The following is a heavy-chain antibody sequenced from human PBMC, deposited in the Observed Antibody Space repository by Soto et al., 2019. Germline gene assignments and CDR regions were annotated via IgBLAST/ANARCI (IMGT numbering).Heavy chain of an antibody. CDR1: GGSMSGYH. D-gene: IGHD3-3*01. CDR2: VFDSGST. CDR3: ARLYYDFWSGPGER. V-gene: IGHV4-59*08. Sequence: SETLSLTCTVSGGSMSGYHWTWIRQSPGKGLELIGSVFDSGSTNYNPSLRSRVTVSVDTSKNQFSLKLSSVTAADTAVYYCARLYYDFWSGPGERWGQGTLVTVSS. J-gene: IGHJ4*02.